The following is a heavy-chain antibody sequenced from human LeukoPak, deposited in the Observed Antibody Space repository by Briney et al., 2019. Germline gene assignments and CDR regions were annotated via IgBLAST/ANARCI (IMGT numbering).Heavy chain of an antibody. D-gene: IGHD6-13*01. CDR3: ARLQGYSNSWNGF. CDR2: IIPFLDTA. CDR1: GGTFSTYG. V-gene: IGHV1-69*04. Sequence: GASVKVSCQASGGTFSTYGISWVRQAPGQGLEWMGRIIPFLDTANYAQKFQGRVTITADKSTTTAYMELSSLRSEDTAVYYCARLQGYSNSWNGFWGQGTLVTVSS. J-gene: IGHJ4*02.